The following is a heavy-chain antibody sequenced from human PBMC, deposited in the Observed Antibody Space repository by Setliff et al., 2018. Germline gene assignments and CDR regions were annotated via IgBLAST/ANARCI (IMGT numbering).Heavy chain of an antibody. J-gene: IGHJ5*01. D-gene: IGHD3-10*01. V-gene: IGHV3-20*04. CDR2: INRSGTST. CDR3: ARARGGSNPWFDF. Sequence: PGGSLRLSCAASGFTFDDYGMSWVRQAPGKGLEWVSGINRSGTSTSYADSVKSRFTISRDKSKNTLYLHLSSLRAEDTAAYYCARARGGSNPWFDFWGQGTMVTVSS. CDR1: GFTFDDYG.